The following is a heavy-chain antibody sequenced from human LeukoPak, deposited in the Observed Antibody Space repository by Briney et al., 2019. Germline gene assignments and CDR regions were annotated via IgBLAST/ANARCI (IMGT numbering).Heavy chain of an antibody. CDR1: VCTFSSYA. J-gene: IGHJ6*03. V-gene: IGHV1-69*06. Sequence: GASVKVSCKASVCTFSSYAISWVRQAPGQALEWMGGIIPIFGTTNYAQKFQDRVTITADKSTSTAYMELSSLRSEDTAVYYCARVVGLTGYSSSWYSGYYYYMDVWGKGTTVTVSS. CDR3: ARVVGLTGYSSSWYSGYYYYMDV. CDR2: IIPIFGTT. D-gene: IGHD6-13*01.